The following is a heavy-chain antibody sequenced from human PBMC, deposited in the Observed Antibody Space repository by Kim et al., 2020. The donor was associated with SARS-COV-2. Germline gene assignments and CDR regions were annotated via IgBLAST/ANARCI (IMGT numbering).Heavy chain of an antibody. V-gene: IGHV3-15*01. CDR2: IKSKTDGGTT. Sequence: GGSLRLSCAASGFTFSNALMSWVRQAPGKGLEWVGRIKSKTDGGTTDYAAPVKGRFTISRDDSKDTLYLQMNSLKTEDTAVYYCTTAVPDYYGMDVWGQGTTVTVSS. J-gene: IGHJ6*02. CDR1: GFTFSNAL. CDR3: TTAVPDYYGMDV.